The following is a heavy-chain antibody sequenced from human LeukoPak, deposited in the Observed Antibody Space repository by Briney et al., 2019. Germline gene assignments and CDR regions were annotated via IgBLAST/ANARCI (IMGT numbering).Heavy chain of an antibody. J-gene: IGHJ4*02. CDR3: AKTMVRGVIPAGGFDY. V-gene: IGHV3-21*01. CDR1: GFTFSSYS. CDR2: ISSSRSYI. Sequence: KAGGSLRLSCAASGFTFSSYSMNWVRQAPGKGLEWVSSISSSRSYIHYADSVKGRFTISRDTAKNSLFLQMNSLRAEDTAVYYCAKTMVRGVIPAGGFDYWGQGTLVTVSS. D-gene: IGHD3-10*01.